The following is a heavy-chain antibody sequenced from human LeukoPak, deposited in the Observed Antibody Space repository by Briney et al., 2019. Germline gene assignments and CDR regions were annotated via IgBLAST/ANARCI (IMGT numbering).Heavy chain of an antibody. Sequence: GGSLRLSCAASGFTFSSSAMSWVRQAPGKGLEWVSTISSRDGKTYYADSVKGRFTVSRDNSKSTLYLQMNSLRAEDTAVYYCAKGSIWFGELLYAWDYWGQGTLVTVSS. J-gene: IGHJ4*02. CDR2: ISSRDGKT. V-gene: IGHV3-23*01. CDR3: AKGSIWFGELLYAWDY. CDR1: GFTFSSSA. D-gene: IGHD3-10*01.